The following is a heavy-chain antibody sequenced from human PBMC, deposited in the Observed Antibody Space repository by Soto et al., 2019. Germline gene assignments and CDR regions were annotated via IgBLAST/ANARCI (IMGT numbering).Heavy chain of an antibody. CDR3: ARDTVTPNKPDY. Sequence: SXRLSCAASGFTFSSYSMNWVRQAPGKGLEWVSSISSSSSYIYYADSVKGRFTISGDNAKNSLYLQMNSLRAEDTAVYYCARDTVTPNKPDYSGQGTLVTVSS. CDR1: GFTFSSYS. V-gene: IGHV3-21*01. CDR2: ISSSSSYI. D-gene: IGHD4-17*01. J-gene: IGHJ4*02.